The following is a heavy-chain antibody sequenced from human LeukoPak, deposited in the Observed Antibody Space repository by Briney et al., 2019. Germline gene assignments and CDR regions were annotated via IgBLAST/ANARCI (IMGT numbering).Heavy chain of an antibody. J-gene: IGHJ4*02. V-gene: IGHV3-7*01. CDR1: GFTFTTYW. Sequence: GGSLRLSCATSGFTFTTYWMNWVRQAPGKGLEWVANIKQDGSEKYYVDSVKGRFAISRDNARNSLYLQMNSLRADDTAVYYCARGGGYAWDYWGQGTLVTVSS. D-gene: IGHD5-12*01. CDR2: IKQDGSEK. CDR3: ARGGGYAWDY.